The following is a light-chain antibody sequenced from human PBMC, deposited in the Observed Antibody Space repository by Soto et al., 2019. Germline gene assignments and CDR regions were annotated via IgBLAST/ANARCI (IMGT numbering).Light chain of an antibody. Sequence: EIVLTQSPGTLSLSPGERATLSCRASQSVSNSYLAWYQQKPGQAPRLLIYGASSRATGIPDSFSGSGSGTDSTLTISRLEPEDSAVYYCQQYGSSPLTFGGGTKV. J-gene: IGKJ4*01. CDR3: QQYGSSPLT. CDR2: GAS. CDR1: QSVSNSY. V-gene: IGKV3-20*01.